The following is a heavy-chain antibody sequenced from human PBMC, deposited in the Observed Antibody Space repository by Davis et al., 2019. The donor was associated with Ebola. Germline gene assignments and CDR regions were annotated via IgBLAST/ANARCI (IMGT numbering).Heavy chain of an antibody. CDR1: GFTFSDHY. CDR2: ISGSGGST. V-gene: IGHV3-23*01. Sequence: GESLKISCAASGFTFSDHYMDWVRQAPGKGLEWVSAISGSGGSTYYADSVKGRFTISRDNSKNTLYLQMNSLRAEDTAVYYCAKFGYGDYGHLDYWGQGTLVTVSS. J-gene: IGHJ4*02. D-gene: IGHD4-17*01. CDR3: AKFGYGDYGHLDY.